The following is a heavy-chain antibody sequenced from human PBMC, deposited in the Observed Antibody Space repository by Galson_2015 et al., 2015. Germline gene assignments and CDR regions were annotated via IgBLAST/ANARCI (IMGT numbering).Heavy chain of an antibody. J-gene: IGHJ4*02. CDR1: GFTFSSYA. CDR3: ARDGREWLVQYYFDY. Sequence: SLRLSCAASGFTFSSYAMHWVRQAPGKGLEWVAVISYDGSNKYYADFVKGRFTISRDNSKNTLYLQMNSLRAEDTAVYYCARDGREWLVQYYFDYWGQGTLVTVSS. V-gene: IGHV3-30-3*01. CDR2: ISYDGSNK. D-gene: IGHD6-19*01.